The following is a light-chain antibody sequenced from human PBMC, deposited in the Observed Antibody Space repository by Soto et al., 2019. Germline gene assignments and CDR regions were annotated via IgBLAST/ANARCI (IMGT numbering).Light chain of an antibody. V-gene: IGKV3-15*01. CDR3: QQYNNWQYT. J-gene: IGKJ2*01. CDR1: QSVSSN. Sequence: EIVMTQSPATLAVSPGERAALSCRASQSVSSNFAWYQQKPGQAPRLLIYGASSRATGTPARFSGSGSGTEFTITISSLQSEDFAVYYCQQYNNWQYTFGLGTKLEMK. CDR2: GAS.